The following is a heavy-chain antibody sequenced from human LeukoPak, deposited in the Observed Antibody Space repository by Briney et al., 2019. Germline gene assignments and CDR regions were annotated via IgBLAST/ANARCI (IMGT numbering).Heavy chain of an antibody. CDR1: GGSFSGYY. D-gene: IGHD6-19*01. Sequence: SETLSLTCAVYGGSFSGYYWSWIRQPPGKGLEWIGEINHRGSTNYNPSLKSRVTISVDTSKNQFSLRLSSVTAADTAVYYCARHAPSDTTGWYYFDYWGQGTLVPVSS. J-gene: IGHJ4*02. V-gene: IGHV4-34*01. CDR2: INHRGST. CDR3: ARHAPSDTTGWYYFDY.